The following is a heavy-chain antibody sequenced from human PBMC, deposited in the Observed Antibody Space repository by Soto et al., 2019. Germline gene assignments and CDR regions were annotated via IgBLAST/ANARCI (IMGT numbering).Heavy chain of an antibody. J-gene: IGHJ6*03. V-gene: IGHV1-69*04. Sequence: GASVKVSCAACGGSFSSYTISWVRQAPGQGLEWMGRIIPILGIANYAQKFQGRVTITADKSTSTAYMELSSLRSEDTAVYYCARDFRETYYYYYMDVWGKGTTVTVSS. CDR2: IIPILGIA. CDR1: GGSFSSYT. CDR3: ARDFRETYYYYYMDV.